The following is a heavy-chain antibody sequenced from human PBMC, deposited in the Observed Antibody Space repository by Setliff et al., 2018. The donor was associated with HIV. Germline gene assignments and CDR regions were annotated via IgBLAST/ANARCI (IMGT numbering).Heavy chain of an antibody. CDR3: ARSRPTNYFDY. Sequence: PGGSLRLSCAASGFAFSGHQMSWVRQAPGKGLEWVSVIYSGSSTYYADSVKGRFTISRENSKNTLYLQMNSLRAEDTAVYYCARSRPTNYFDYWGQGTLVTVSS. CDR2: IYSGSST. D-gene: IGHD2-2*01. CDR1: GFAFSGHQ. V-gene: IGHV3-66*01. J-gene: IGHJ4*02.